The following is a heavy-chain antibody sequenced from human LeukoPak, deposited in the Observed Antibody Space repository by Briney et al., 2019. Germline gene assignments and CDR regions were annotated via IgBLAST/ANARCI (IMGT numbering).Heavy chain of an antibody. J-gene: IGHJ4*02. CDR2: IYYSGST. V-gene: IGHV4-59*01. CDR3: ARGIRYFDWLPSGYFDY. Sequence: SETLSLTCAVYGGSFSGYYWSWIRQPPGKGLEWIGYIYYSGSTNYNPSLKSRVTISVDTSKNQFSLKLSSVTAADTAVYYCARGIRYFDWLPSGYFDYWGQGTLVTVSS. D-gene: IGHD3-9*01. CDR1: GGSFSGYY.